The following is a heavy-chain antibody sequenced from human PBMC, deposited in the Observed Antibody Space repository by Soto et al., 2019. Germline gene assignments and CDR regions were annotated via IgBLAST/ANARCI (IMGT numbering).Heavy chain of an antibody. CDR2: IYPADSDT. CDR3: ARSYYDSSGYYPHPDAFDI. D-gene: IGHD3-22*01. Sequence: GESLKISCKGSGYSFTTYWIGWVRQMPGKGLEWMGIIYPADSDTRYSPSFQGQVAISADKSISTAYLQWSSLKASDTAIYYCARSYYDSSGYYPHPDAFDIWGQGTMVTVSS. CDR1: GYSFTTYW. V-gene: IGHV5-51*01. J-gene: IGHJ3*02.